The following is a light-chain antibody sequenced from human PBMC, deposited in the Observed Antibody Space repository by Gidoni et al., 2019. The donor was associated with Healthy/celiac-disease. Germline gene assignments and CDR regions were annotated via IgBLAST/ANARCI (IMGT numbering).Light chain of an antibody. CDR1: QGISSY. CDR2: AAS. V-gene: IGKV1-9*01. CDR3: QQLNSYPLT. Sequence: DIQLTQSPSFLSASVGDRVTITCRASQGISSYLAWYQQKPGKAPKLLIYAASTLQSGVPSRFSGSGSGTEFTLTISSLQPEDFATYYCQQLNSYPLTXXXXTKXEIK. J-gene: IGKJ4*01.